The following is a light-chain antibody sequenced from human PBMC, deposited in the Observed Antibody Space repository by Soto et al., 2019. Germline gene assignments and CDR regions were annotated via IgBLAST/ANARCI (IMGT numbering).Light chain of an antibody. J-gene: IGKJ1*01. CDR2: GAS. CDR3: QQYSNWPQT. CDR1: QSVSSN. Sequence: EIAMTQSPGTLSVSPGERATLSCRASQSVSSNLAWYQQIPGQAPRLLIYGASTRATGIPARFSGSGSGTEFTLTISSLQSEDFAVYYCQQYSNWPQTFGQGTKVEIK. V-gene: IGKV3-15*01.